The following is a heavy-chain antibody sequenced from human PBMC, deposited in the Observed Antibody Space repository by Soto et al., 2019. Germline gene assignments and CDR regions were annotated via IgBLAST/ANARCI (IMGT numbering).Heavy chain of an antibody. D-gene: IGHD1-1*01. CDR2: ISSSSSYI. CDR1: GFTFSSYS. CDR3: ARDTGNDVGFDY. J-gene: IGHJ4*02. Sequence: PGGSLRLSCAASGFTFSSYSMNWVRQAPGKGLEWVSSISSSSSYIYYADSVKGRFTISRDNAKNSLYLQMNSLRAEDTAVYYCARDTGNDVGFDYWGQGTLVTVSS. V-gene: IGHV3-21*01.